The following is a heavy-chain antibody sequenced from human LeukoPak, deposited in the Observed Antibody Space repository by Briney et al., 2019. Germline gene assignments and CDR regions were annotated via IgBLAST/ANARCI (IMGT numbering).Heavy chain of an antibody. D-gene: IGHD4-17*01. CDR2: IFYSGST. V-gene: IGHV4-59*01. CDR1: GGSISSYY. Sequence: SETRSLTCTVSGGSISSYYWSWIRQPPGKGLEWIGYIFYSGSTNYNPSLKSRVTISVDTSKNQFSLGLSSVTAADTAVYYCARGPTRYYFDCWGQGTLVTVSS. J-gene: IGHJ4*02. CDR3: ARGPTRYYFDC.